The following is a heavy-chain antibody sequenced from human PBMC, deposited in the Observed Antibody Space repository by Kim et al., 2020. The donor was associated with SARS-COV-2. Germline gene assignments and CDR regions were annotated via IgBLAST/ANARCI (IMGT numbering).Heavy chain of an antibody. CDR3: AADLPDGGIFELRKVIDY. Sequence: GGSLRLSCAASVFIFYNAWMIWVRQAPGKGLEWVGRIKTKSEGGTIDYISPVEGRFTISRDDLRSTVYLQMNSLQTEDTGVYYCAADLPDGGIFELRKVIDYGAREPWSPSPQ. CDR1: VFIFYNAW. CDR2: IKTKSEGGTI. D-gene: IGHD3-16*01. V-gene: IGHV3-15*01. J-gene: IGHJ4*02.